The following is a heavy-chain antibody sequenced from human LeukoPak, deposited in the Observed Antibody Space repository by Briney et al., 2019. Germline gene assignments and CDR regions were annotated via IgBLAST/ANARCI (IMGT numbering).Heavy chain of an antibody. CDR3: ARAGYYYGSGSYYNV. Sequence: GASVKVSCKASGYTFTSYDINWVRQATGQGLEWMGWMNPNSGNTGYAQKFQGRVTMTRNTCISTAYMELSSLRSEDTAVYYCARAGYYYGSGSYYNVWGQGTPVTVSS. CDR2: MNPNSGNT. J-gene: IGHJ4*02. CDR1: GYTFTSYD. D-gene: IGHD3-10*01. V-gene: IGHV1-8*01.